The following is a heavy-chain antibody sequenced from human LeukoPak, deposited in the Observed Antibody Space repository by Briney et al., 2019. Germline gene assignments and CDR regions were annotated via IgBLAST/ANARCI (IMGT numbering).Heavy chain of an antibody. Sequence: GGSLRLSCAASGFTFSSYSMNWVRQAPGKGLEWVSSISSSSSYIYYADSVKGRFTISRDNAKNSLYLQMNSLRAEDTAVYYCARGSGATYYYDSSGYYLDYWGQGTLVTVSS. CDR1: GFTFSSYS. J-gene: IGHJ4*02. CDR2: ISSSSSYI. D-gene: IGHD3-22*01. V-gene: IGHV3-21*01. CDR3: ARGSGATYYYDSSGYYLDY.